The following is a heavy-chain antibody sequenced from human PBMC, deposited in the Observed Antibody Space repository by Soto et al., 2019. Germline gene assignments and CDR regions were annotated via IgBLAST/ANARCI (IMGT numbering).Heavy chain of an antibody. CDR2: ISGSGGST. CDR1: GFTFSSYA. Sequence: GGSLRLSCAASGFTFSSYAMSWVRQAPGKGLEWVSGISGSGGSTYYADSVKGRFTISRDNSKNTLYMQMNSLRAEDTAVYYCAKHYSGWHNGAFDIWGQGTVVTVSS. J-gene: IGHJ3*02. V-gene: IGHV3-23*01. D-gene: IGHD6-19*01. CDR3: AKHYSGWHNGAFDI.